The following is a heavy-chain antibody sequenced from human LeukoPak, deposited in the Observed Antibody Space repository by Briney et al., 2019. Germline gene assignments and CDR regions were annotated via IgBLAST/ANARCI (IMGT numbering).Heavy chain of an antibody. CDR1: GYSFTSFC. CDR3: ARDADTTLLTQYYFDS. V-gene: IGHV7-4-1*02. Sequence: ASVKVSCKASGYSFTSFCINWVRQAPGQGLEWMGWINTNTGNPTYAQGFTGRFVFSLDTSVTTAYLQISSLRADDTAVYYCARDADTTLLTQYYFDSWGQGPLVTVSS. J-gene: IGHJ4*02. CDR2: INTNTGNP. D-gene: IGHD1-1*01.